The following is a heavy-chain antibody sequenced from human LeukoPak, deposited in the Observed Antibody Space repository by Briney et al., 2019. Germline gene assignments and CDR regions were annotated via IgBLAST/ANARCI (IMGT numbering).Heavy chain of an antibody. J-gene: IGHJ4*02. Sequence: PGGSLRLSCAASGFTFSSYGMHWVRQAPGKGLEWVAFIRYDGSNKYYADSVKGRFTISRDNSKNTLYLQMNSLRAEDTAVYCAKPAKTDYADYWGQGTLVTVSS. CDR3: AKPAKTDYADY. V-gene: IGHV3-30*02. CDR2: IRYDGSNK. CDR1: GFTFSSYG. D-gene: IGHD1-14*01.